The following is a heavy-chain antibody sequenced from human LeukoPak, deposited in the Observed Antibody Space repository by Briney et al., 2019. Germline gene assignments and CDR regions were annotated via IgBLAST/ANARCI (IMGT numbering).Heavy chain of an antibody. CDR3: ARVILVRGVIHYYYYGMEV. CDR2: MNPNSGNT. V-gene: IGHV1-8*01. Sequence: ASVKVSCKASGYTFTSYDINWVRQATGQGLEWMGWMNPNSGNTGYAQKFQGRVTMTRNTSISTAYMELSSLRSEDTAVYYCARVILVRGVIHYYYYGMEVWGQGTTVTVSS. J-gene: IGHJ6*02. CDR1: GYTFTSYD. D-gene: IGHD3-10*01.